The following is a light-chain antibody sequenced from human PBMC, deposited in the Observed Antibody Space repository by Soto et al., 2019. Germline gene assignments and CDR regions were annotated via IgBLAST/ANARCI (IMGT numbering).Light chain of an antibody. CDR2: EVS. J-gene: IGLJ2*01. V-gene: IGLV2-14*01. Sequence: QSALTQPASVSGSPGQSIAISCTGTTSDVGAYNFVSWYQRHPGKAPKLMIYEVSTRPSGVSNRFSGSKSGNTASLTISGLQAEDEAHYYCTSYTTSASLLFGGWTKVTVL. CDR3: TSYTTSASLL. CDR1: TSDVGAYNF.